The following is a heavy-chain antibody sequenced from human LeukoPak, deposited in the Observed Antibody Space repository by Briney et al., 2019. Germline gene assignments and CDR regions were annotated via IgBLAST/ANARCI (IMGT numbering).Heavy chain of an antibody. D-gene: IGHD4-23*01. CDR3: AKNGLRYGGPLY. CDR1: GFTFSSYA. CDR2: ISGSGGST. V-gene: IGHV3-23*01. Sequence: GGSLRPSCAASGFTFSSYAMSWVRQAPGKGLEWVSAISGSGGSTYYADSVKGRFTISRDNSKNTLYLQMNSLRAEDTAVYYCAKNGLRYGGPLYWGQGTLVTVSS. J-gene: IGHJ4*02.